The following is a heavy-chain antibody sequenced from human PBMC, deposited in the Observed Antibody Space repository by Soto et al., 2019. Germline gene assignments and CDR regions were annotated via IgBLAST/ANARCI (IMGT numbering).Heavy chain of an antibody. J-gene: IGHJ4*02. D-gene: IGHD2-8*02. CDR2: IYYSGST. V-gene: IGHV4-30-4*01. CDR3: ARDKITGLIHY. Sequence: SETLSLTCTVSGGSISSGDYYWSWIRQPPGKGLEWIGYIYYSGSTYYNPSLKSRVTISVDTSKNQFSLKLTSVTAADTAVYYCARDKITGLIHYSGQGTLVTVSS. CDR1: GGSISSGDYY.